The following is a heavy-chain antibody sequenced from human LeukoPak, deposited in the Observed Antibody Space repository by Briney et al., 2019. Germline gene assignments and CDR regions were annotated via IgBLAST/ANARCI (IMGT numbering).Heavy chain of an antibody. Sequence: ASVKVSCKASGYTFTSYGISWVRQAPGQGLEWMGWISAYNGNTNYAQKLQGRVTMTTDTSTSTAYMELRSLRSDDTAVYYCARDRDRYYYGSGSYWAYWGQGTLVTVSS. V-gene: IGHV1-18*01. CDR2: ISAYNGNT. CDR3: ARDRDRYYYGSGSYWAY. CDR1: GYTFTSYG. J-gene: IGHJ4*02. D-gene: IGHD3-10*01.